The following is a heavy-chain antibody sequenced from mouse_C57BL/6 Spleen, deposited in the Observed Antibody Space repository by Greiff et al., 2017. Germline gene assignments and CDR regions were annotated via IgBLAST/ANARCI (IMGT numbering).Heavy chain of an antibody. V-gene: IGHV1-15*01. D-gene: IGHD3-2*02. Sequence: QVQLQQSGAELVRPGASVTLSCKASGYTFTDYEMHWVKQTPVHGLEWIGAIDPETGGTAYNQKFKGKAILTADNSSSTAYMELRSLTSEDSAVYYCTRSRQLRLRYAMDYWGQGTSVTVSS. CDR1: GYTFTDYE. CDR3: TRSRQLRLRYAMDY. J-gene: IGHJ4*01. CDR2: IDPETGGT.